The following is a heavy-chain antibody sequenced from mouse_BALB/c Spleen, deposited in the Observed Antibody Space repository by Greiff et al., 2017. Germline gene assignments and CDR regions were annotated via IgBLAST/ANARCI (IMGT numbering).Heavy chain of an antibody. CDR1: GFTFSDYY. CDR2: ISDGGSYT. CDR3: ARDGGALRYFDY. Sequence: EVKVVESGGGLVKPGGSLKLSCAASGFTFSDYYMYWVRQTPEKRLEWVATISDGGSYTYYPDSVKGRFTISRDNAKNNLYLQMSSLKSEDTAMYYCARDGGALRYFDYWGQGTTLTVSS. V-gene: IGHV5-4*02. J-gene: IGHJ2*01. D-gene: IGHD1-1*01.